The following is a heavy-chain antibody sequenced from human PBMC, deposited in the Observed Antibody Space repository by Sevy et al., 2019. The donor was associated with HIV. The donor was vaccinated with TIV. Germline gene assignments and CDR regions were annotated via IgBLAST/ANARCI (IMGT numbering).Heavy chain of an antibody. CDR3: ARAPPLRSGDVSLNWFDP. D-gene: IGHD6-19*01. CDR2: IYYTGST. V-gene: IGHV4-59*01. CDR1: GGSISAYY. Sequence: SETLSLTCTVSGGSISAYYWSWIRQPPGKPLEYIGYIYYTGSTNYNPSLKSRVTISVDTYKNQFSLNLNSVTAADTVMYFCARAPPLRSGDVSLNWFDPWGQGTLVTVSS. J-gene: IGHJ5*02.